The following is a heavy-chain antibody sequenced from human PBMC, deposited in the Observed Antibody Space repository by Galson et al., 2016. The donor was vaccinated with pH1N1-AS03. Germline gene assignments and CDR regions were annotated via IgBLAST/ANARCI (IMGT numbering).Heavy chain of an antibody. CDR2: ISFRGSS. Sequence: ETLSLTCSVSGDSVISKNYYWGWVRQPPGKGLEWIGSISFRGSSYYNPSLKSRVRISIDESNTQFSLYLNSVTAAATALYYCVMDTTTWMRFDYWGQGVLVIVSS. J-gene: IGHJ4*02. D-gene: IGHD1-1*01. CDR1: GDSVISKNYY. CDR3: VMDTTTWMRFDY. V-gene: IGHV4-39*07.